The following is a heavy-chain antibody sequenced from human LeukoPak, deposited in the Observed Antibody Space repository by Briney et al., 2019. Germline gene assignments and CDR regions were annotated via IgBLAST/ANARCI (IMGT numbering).Heavy chain of an antibody. J-gene: IGHJ5*02. CDR2: INHSGST. CDR3: AASKYYDFRSGPNWFDP. Sequence: SETLSLTCAVYGGSFSGYSWSWIRQPPGKGLEWIGEINHSGSTNYNPSLKSRVTISVDTSKNQFSLKLSSVTAADTAAYYCAASKYYDFRSGPNWFDPWGQGTLVTVSS. CDR1: GGSFSGYS. V-gene: IGHV4-34*01. D-gene: IGHD3-3*01.